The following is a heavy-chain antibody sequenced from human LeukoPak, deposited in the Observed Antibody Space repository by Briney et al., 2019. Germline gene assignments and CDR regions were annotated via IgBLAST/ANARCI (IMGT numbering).Heavy chain of an antibody. CDR2: IDYSGST. CDR3: ARVWCSSTSWGGYYYYYMVV. J-gene: IGHJ6*03. CDR1: GGSISSYY. V-gene: IGHV4-59*12. Sequence: PSETLSLTCTVSGGSISSYYWRWIRQPPGKGLEWIEYIDYSGSTNYNPSLKSRVTISVDTSKNQFSLRLSSVTAADTAVYYCARVWCSSTSWGGYYYYYMVVWGKRTTVTVSS. D-gene: IGHD2-2*01.